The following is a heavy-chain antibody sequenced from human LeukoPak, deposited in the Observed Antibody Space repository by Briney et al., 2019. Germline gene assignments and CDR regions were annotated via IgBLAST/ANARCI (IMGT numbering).Heavy chain of an antibody. CDR3: ARDLPSGSSGYVC. Sequence: GASVKVSCKASGYTFTSYTIHWVRQAPGQRLEWMGWINAGNGNTKYSQKFQGRVTITRDTSASTAYMELSSLRSEDTAVYYCARDLPSGSSGYVCWGQGTLVTVSS. V-gene: IGHV1-3*01. D-gene: IGHD6-19*01. J-gene: IGHJ4*02. CDR1: GYTFTSYT. CDR2: INAGNGNT.